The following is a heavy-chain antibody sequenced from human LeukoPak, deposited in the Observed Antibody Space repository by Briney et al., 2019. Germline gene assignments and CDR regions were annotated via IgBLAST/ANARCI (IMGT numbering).Heavy chain of an antibody. CDR2: IRRKAHGGTT. J-gene: IGHJ4*02. Sequence: GVLRISCTTSGFTFGGYAISLVRQAPGKGLEWVSFIRRKAHGGTTEYAASVKGRFSSSRDDSKSIAYLQMNSLKTEDTAVYFCTRVTYYYDNSGYFHFDSWGQGSLVTVSS. CDR3: TRVTYYYDNSGYFHFDS. CDR1: GFTFGGYA. V-gene: IGHV3-49*04. D-gene: IGHD3-22*01.